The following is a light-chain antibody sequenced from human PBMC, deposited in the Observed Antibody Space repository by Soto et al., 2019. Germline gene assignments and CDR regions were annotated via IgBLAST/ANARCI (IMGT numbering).Light chain of an antibody. CDR2: AAS. CDR1: QSISSY. CDR3: QQSYRTQYP. Sequence: DIQMTQSPSSLSASVGDRVTITCRASQSISSYLNWYQQKPGKAPKLLIYAASSLQSGVPSRFSGSVSGTDFTLTRSSLQPEDFATYYCQQSYRTQYPFGQGTKLEIK. J-gene: IGKJ2*01. V-gene: IGKV1-39*01.